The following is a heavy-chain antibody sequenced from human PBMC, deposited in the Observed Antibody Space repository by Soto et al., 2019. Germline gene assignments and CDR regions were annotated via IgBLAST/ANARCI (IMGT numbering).Heavy chain of an antibody. CDR2: INHSADT. CDR1: GGSFSGYY. CDR3: ASASGSGWYYYYYGMDV. V-gene: IGHV4-34*01. J-gene: IGHJ6*02. Sequence: PSETLSLTCAVYGGSFSGYYWGWIRQPPGKGLEWIGEINHSADTNYNPSLKSRVTISVDTSKNQFSLKLSSVTAADTAVYYCASASGSGWYYYYYGMDVWGQGTTVTVSS. D-gene: IGHD3-10*01.